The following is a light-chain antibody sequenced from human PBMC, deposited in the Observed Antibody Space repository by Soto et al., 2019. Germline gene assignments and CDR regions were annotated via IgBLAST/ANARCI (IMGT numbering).Light chain of an antibody. CDR2: DAS. J-gene: IGKJ3*01. Sequence: DIQMTQSPSSLSASVGDRVTITCQASQDISNYLNWYQQKSGKAPKLLIYDASNLETGVPSRFSGSGSGTDFTFTIRSLQPEDIATYYCQQYDNLPITFGPGTKVDIK. V-gene: IGKV1-33*01. CDR1: QDISNY. CDR3: QQYDNLPIT.